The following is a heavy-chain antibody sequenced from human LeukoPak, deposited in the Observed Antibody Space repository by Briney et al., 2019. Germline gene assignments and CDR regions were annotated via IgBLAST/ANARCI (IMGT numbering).Heavy chain of an antibody. CDR2: IYYSGST. J-gene: IGHJ4*02. CDR1: GGSISSYY. CDR3: ARFPPQTLYCSGGSCYDDY. V-gene: IGHV4-59*01. D-gene: IGHD2-15*01. Sequence: PSETLSLTCTVSGGSISSYYWSWIRQPPGKGLEWIGYIYYSGSTNYNPSLKSRVTISVDTSKNQFSLKLSSVTAADTAVYYCARFPPQTLYCSGGSCYDDYWGQGTLVTVSS.